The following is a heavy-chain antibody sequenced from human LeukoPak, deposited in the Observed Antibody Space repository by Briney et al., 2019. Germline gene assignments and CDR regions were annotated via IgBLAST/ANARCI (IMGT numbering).Heavy chain of an antibody. CDR1: GFTFSSYG. D-gene: IGHD2-2*01. CDR3: ARDIVVVPAALGAAYYYYGMDV. V-gene: IGHV3-33*01. Sequence: GGSLRLSCAASGFTFSSYGMHWVPQAPGKGLEWVAVIWYDGSNKYYADSVKGRFTISRDNSKNTLYLQMNSLRAEDTAVYYCARDIVVVPAALGAAYYYYGMDVWGQGTTVTVSS. J-gene: IGHJ6*02. CDR2: IWYDGSNK.